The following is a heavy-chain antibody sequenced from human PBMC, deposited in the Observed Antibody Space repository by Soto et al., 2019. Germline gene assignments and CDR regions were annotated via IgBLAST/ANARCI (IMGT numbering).Heavy chain of an antibody. Sequence: QVQLQESGPGLVKPSGTLSLTCAVSGGSISSSNWWSWVRQPPGKGLEWIGEIYHSGSTNYNPSLKSRVTISVDKSKIQFSLKLSSVTAAETAVYDCAAQYTQRFLQWLNWFDPWGQGTLVTASS. CDR2: IYHSGST. D-gene: IGHD3-3*01. J-gene: IGHJ5*02. CDR3: AAQYTQRFLQWLNWFDP. V-gene: IGHV4-4*02. CDR1: GGSISSSNW.